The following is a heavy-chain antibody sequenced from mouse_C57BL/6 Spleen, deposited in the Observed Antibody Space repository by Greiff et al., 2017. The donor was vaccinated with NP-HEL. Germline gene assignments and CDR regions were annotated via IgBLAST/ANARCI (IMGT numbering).Heavy chain of an antibody. CDR2: IDPSDSYT. D-gene: IGHD1-1*01. Sequence: QVQLQQPGAELVKPGASVKLSCKASGYTFTSYWMQWVKQRPGQGLEWIGEIDPSDSYTNYNQKFKGKATLTVDTSSSTAYMQLSSLTSEDSAVYYCARRPTVVAPDYWGQGTTLTVSS. CDR3: ARRPTVVAPDY. J-gene: IGHJ2*01. V-gene: IGHV1-50*01. CDR1: GYTFTSYW.